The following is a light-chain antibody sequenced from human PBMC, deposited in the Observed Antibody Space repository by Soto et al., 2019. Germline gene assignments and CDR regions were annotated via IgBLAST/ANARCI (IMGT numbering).Light chain of an antibody. Sequence: EVMMSQSPATLSVSTGERATLSCRASQSVSTNLAWYQQKPGQAPRLLIYGASVRATGIPARFSGSGSGTDFTLTISRVEPEDFAVYYCHQYGRSPWTLGQG. J-gene: IGKJ1*01. CDR2: GAS. CDR3: HQYGRSPWT. CDR1: QSVSTN. V-gene: IGKV3-15*01.